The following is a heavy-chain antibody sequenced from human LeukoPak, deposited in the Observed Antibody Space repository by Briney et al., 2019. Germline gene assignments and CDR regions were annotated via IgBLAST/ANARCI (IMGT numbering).Heavy chain of an antibody. D-gene: IGHD3-22*01. CDR1: GFTLNIFG. CDR2: LWADGKTA. Sequence: GRSLRLSCAASGFTLNIFGMHWVRQVPGNGLEWLAVLWADGKTAHYADSVKGRFTISRDSSENTLYLQMNSLRSEDTAVYYCVRDNSRGQSLGVIYWGQGSLVTVSS. CDR3: VRDNSRGQSLGVIY. V-gene: IGHV3-33*01. J-gene: IGHJ4*02.